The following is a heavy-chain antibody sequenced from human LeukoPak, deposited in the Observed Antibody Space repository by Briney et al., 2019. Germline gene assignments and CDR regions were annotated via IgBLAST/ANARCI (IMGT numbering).Heavy chain of an antibody. D-gene: IGHD2-15*01. V-gene: IGHV4-59*01. J-gene: IGHJ3*02. Sequence: SETLSLTCTVSGGSISSYYWSWIRQPPGKGLEWIGYIYYSGSTNYNPSLKSRVTISVDTSKNQFSLKLSSVTAADTAVYYCARAVGYCSGGSGYTYAADIWGQGTMVTVSS. CDR2: IYYSGST. CDR3: ARAVGYCSGGSGYTYAADI. CDR1: GGSISSYY.